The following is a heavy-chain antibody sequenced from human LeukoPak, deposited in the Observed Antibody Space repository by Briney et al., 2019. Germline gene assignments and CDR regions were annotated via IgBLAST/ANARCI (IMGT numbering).Heavy chain of an antibody. Sequence: SVKVSCKASGGTFSSYTISWVRQAPGQGLEWMGRIIPILGIASYAQKFQGRVTITADKSTSTAYMELSSLRSEDTAVYYCAIRPLDCSSTSCYTEAYYYMDVWGKGTTVTVSS. CDR1: GGTFSSYT. CDR3: AIRPLDCSSTSCYTEAYYYMDV. CDR2: IIPILGIA. V-gene: IGHV1-69*02. J-gene: IGHJ6*03. D-gene: IGHD2-2*02.